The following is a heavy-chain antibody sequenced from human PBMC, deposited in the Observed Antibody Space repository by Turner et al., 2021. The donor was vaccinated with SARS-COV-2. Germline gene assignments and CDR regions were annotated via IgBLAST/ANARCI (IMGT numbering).Heavy chain of an antibody. CDR1: GFTVSSNY. CDR2: IYSGGST. Sequence: EVQLVESGGGWIRPGGSLELSCAASGFTVSSNYMSWVRQAPGKGLEWVSVIYSGGSTYYADSVKGRFTISRDNSKNTLYLQMNSLRAEDTAVYYCARGYSSGWYQRGAFDIWGQGTMVTVSS. CDR3: ARGYSSGWYQRGAFDI. D-gene: IGHD6-19*01. J-gene: IGHJ3*02. V-gene: IGHV3-53*01.